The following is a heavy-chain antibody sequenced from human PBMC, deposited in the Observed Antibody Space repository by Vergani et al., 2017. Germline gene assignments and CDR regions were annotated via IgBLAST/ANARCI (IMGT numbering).Heavy chain of an antibody. CDR3: ASSGYCAHGVSYMTYYYYMDV. Sequence: EVQLLESGGGLAQPGGSLRLFCAASGFTFRNYAMTWVRQSPGKGLEWVSIISDNGGTTYYEDSVKGRLTIPRDDSKNTLYLQKNNLRAADKDVYYCASSGYCAHGVSYMTYYYYMDVWGKATAVTVSS. D-gene: IGHD2-8*01. CDR2: ISDNGGTT. CDR1: GFTFRNYA. J-gene: IGHJ6*03. V-gene: IGHV3-23*01.